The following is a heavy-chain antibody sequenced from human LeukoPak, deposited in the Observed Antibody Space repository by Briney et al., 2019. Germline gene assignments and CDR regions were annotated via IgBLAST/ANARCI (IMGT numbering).Heavy chain of an antibody. CDR3: AKVRSQFFDY. CDR1: GFTFSDYI. D-gene: IGHD5-24*01. V-gene: IGHV3-23*01. CDR2: IGATGGTT. J-gene: IGHJ4*02. Sequence: GGSLRLSCAASGFTFSDYIMNWVRQAPGKGLEWVSAIGATGGTTYYADSVKGRFTISRDNSKNTLYLQMNSLRAEDTAVYYCAKVRSQFFDYWGQGTLVTVSS.